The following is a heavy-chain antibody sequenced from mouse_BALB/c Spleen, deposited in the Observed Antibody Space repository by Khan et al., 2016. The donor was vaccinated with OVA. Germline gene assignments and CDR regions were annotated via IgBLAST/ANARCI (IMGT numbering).Heavy chain of an antibody. CDR3: ARRGLRWDFDY. Sequence: VQLQESGAELAKPGASVKMSCKASGYTFIHYWILWVKQRPGQGLEWIGYINPSTGYTEYNQNFQDKATLTADKSSSPAYMQLSSLTSEDSAVYYCARRGLRWDFDYWGQGTTLTVSS. V-gene: IGHV1-7*01. CDR1: GYTFIHYW. CDR2: INPSTGYT. D-gene: IGHD1-1*01. J-gene: IGHJ2*01.